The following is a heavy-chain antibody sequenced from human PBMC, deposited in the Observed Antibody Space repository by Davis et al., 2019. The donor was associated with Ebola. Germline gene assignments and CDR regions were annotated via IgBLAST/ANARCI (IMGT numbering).Heavy chain of an antibody. CDR3: TTTTDAFDI. CDR2: IRSKANSYAT. D-gene: IGHD1-7*01. J-gene: IGHJ3*02. Sequence: GESLKISCAASGFTFSGSAMHWVRQASGKGLEWVGRIRSKANSYATAYAASVKGRFTISRDDSKNTAYLQMNGLKTEDTAVYYCTTTTDAFDIWGQGTMVTVSS. CDR1: GFTFSGSA. V-gene: IGHV3-73*01.